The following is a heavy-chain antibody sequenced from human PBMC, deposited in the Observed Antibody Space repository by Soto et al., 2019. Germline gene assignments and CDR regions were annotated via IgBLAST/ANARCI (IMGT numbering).Heavy chain of an antibody. CDR1: GGSISSGGYY. D-gene: IGHD2-21*02. V-gene: IGHV4-31*03. Sequence: QVQLQESGPGLVKPSQTLSLTCTVSGGSISSGGYYWSWIRQHPGKGLEWIGYIYYSGSTYYNPSRKSRVTXXVXTXXNQFSLKLSSVTAADTAVYYCARSQSRGGNFYFDYWGQGTLVTVSS. CDR2: IYYSGST. CDR3: ARSQSRGGNFYFDY. J-gene: IGHJ4*02.